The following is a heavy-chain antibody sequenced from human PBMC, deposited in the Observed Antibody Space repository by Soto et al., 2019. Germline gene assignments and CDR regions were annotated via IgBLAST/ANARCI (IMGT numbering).Heavy chain of an antibody. D-gene: IGHD3-22*01. CDR2: IYPGDSDT. V-gene: IGHV5-51*01. CDR1: GYSFTSYW. Sequence: GESLKISCKGSGYSFTSYWIGWVRQMPGKGLEWMGIIYPGDSDTRYSPSFQGQVTISADKSISTAYLQWSSLKASDTAMYYCARVDYYDSSGYYNNGDWGQGTLVTVSS. J-gene: IGHJ4*02. CDR3: ARVDYYDSSGYYNNGD.